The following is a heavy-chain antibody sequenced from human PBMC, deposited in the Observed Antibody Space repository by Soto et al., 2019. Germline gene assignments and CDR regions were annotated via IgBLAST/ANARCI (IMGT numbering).Heavy chain of an antibody. J-gene: IGHJ4*02. Sequence: QVQLQESGPGLVKPSETLSLTCTVSGGSISSYYWSWIRQPPGKGLEWIGYIYYSGSTNYNPSLTSRVTMSVATSKNQCSLKLCSVTAADTAVYYCARAYGYYFDYWGQGTLVTVSS. CDR2: IYYSGST. D-gene: IGHD4-17*01. CDR1: GGSISSYY. V-gene: IGHV4-59*01. CDR3: ARAYGYYFDY.